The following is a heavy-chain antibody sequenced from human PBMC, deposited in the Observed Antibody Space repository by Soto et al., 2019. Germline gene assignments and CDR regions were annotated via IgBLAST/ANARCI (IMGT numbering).Heavy chain of an antibody. D-gene: IGHD6-6*01. CDR2: INHSGST. V-gene: IGHV4-34*01. CDR1: GGSFSGYY. CDR3: ARFSSQV. J-gene: IGHJ3*01. Sequence: SETLSLTCAVYGGSFSGYYWSWIRQPPGKGLEWIGEINHSGSTNYNPSLKSRVTISVDTSKNQFSLKLSSVTAADTAVYYCARFSSQVWGQGTMVTVSS.